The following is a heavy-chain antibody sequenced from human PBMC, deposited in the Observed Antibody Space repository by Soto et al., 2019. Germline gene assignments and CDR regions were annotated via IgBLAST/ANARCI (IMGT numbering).Heavy chain of an antibody. CDR1: RYSFTSYW. V-gene: IGHV5-51*01. D-gene: IGHD3-3*01. J-gene: IGHJ4*02. Sequence: RGESLKISCKGSRYSFTSYWIGWVRQMPGKGLEWMGIIYPGDSDTRYSPSSQGQVTISADKSISTAYLQWSSLKASDTAMYYCARTQNYDLDYWGQGTLVTVSS. CDR3: ARTQNYDLDY. CDR2: IYPGDSDT.